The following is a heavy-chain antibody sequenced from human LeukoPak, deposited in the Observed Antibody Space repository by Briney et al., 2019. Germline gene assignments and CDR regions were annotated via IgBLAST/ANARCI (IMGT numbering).Heavy chain of an antibody. V-gene: IGHV3-48*01. J-gene: IGHJ3*02. CDR1: GFTFRNYG. CDR3: ARGGAARPDI. Sequence: PGGSLRLSCVASGFTFRNYGMNWVRQAPGKGLEWVSYISSTSNSIEYADSVRGRFTISRDNARNSLYLQMNSLRAEDTAIYYCARGGAARPDIWGLGTMVIVSS. CDR2: ISSTSNSI. D-gene: IGHD6-6*01.